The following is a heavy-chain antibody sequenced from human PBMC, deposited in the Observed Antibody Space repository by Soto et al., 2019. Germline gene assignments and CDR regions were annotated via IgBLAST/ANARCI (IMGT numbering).Heavy chain of an antibody. J-gene: IGHJ4*02. CDR2: LSGSGTST. V-gene: IGHV3-23*01. CDR1: GFTFSSFA. Sequence: GGSLRLSCAASGFTFSSFAMNWVRQAPGKGLEWVSGLSGSGTSTYYADSVKGRFTISRDNSRDTLFLQMNSLTADDTAVYYCAKATTNGGWFNPFDSWGQGALVTVSS. CDR3: AKATTNGGWFNPFDS. D-gene: IGHD6-19*01.